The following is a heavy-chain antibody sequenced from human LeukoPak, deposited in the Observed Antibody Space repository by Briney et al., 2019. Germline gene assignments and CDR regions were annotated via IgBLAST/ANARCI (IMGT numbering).Heavy chain of an antibody. CDR3: AAEVAAGGPQDY. V-gene: IGHV3-30*03. D-gene: IGHD6-13*01. Sequence: GGSLRLSRAASGFTFSSFGMHWVRQAPGKGPEWVTVISYDGRKQFYADSVKGRFTISRDNSKNTLYLQMNSLRGADTAMYYCAAEVAAGGPQDYWGQGTLVTVSS. CDR1: GFTFSSFG. J-gene: IGHJ4*02. CDR2: ISYDGRKQ.